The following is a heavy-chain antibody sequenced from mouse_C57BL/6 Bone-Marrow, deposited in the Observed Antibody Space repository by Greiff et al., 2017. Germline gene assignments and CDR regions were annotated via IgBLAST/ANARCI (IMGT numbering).Heavy chain of an antibody. J-gene: IGHJ1*03. CDR3: AMGRLLDGYVDV. CDR1: GYTFTSYW. Sequence: VQLQQPGAELVKPGASVKVSCKASGYTFTSYWMHWVKQRPGQGLEWLGRIHPSDSDTNSNQKFKGKATLTVDKSSSTAYMKLSSLTSEDSAVDYCAMGRLLDGYVDVWGTGTTVTVSS. D-gene: IGHD2-3*01. CDR2: IHPSDSDT. V-gene: IGHV1-74*01.